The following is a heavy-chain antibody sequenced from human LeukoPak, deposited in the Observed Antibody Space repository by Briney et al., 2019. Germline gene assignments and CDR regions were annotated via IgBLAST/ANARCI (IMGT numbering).Heavy chain of an antibody. CDR1: GHTFTTYV. V-gene: IGHV1-18*01. Sequence: ASVKVSCKASGHTFTTYVFNWVRQAPGQGLEWMGWISAYNGNTNYAQNLHGRVTMTTDTSTSTAYMELRSLRSDDTAVYYCVRNYYDGTPDWFDPWGQGTLVTVSS. D-gene: IGHD3-16*01. J-gene: IGHJ5*02. CDR2: ISAYNGNT. CDR3: VRNYYDGTPDWFDP.